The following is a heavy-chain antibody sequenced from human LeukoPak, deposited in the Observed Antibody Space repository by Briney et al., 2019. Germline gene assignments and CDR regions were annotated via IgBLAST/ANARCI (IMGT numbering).Heavy chain of an antibody. J-gene: IGHJ3*02. Sequence: GASLKVSCTASGYTFTSYYMHWVRQAPGQGLEWMGIINPSGGSTSYAQKFQGRVTMTRDMSTRTVYMELSSLRSEDTAVYYCARDLGSSWPRDAFDIWGQGTMVTVSS. CDR2: INPSGGST. CDR3: ARDLGSSWPRDAFDI. CDR1: GYTFTSYY. D-gene: IGHD6-13*01. V-gene: IGHV1-46*01.